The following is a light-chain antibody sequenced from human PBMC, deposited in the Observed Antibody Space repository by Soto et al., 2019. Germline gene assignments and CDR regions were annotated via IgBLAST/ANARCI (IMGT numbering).Light chain of an antibody. J-gene: IGLJ3*02. Sequence: QSVLTQPASVSGSPGQSITISCTGTDSDVGGYNYVSWYQQHPGKAPKLMIYEVINRPSGVSNRFSGSKSANTASLTISGLQAEDEADYYCSSYTSSSTLVFGRGTKLTVL. V-gene: IGLV2-14*03. CDR3: SSYTSSSTLV. CDR2: EVI. CDR1: DSDVGGYNY.